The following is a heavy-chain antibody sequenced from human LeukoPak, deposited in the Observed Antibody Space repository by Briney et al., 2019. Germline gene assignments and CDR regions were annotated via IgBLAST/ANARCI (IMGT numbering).Heavy chain of an antibody. J-gene: IGHJ4*02. V-gene: IGHV3-21*01. CDR2: FGTRSTSV. CDR1: GFTFSGYS. Sequence: GGSLRLSCTASGFTFSGYSMNWIRQAPGKGLEWVSSFGTRSTSVYHAGSVKGRFAISRDNAKNSLYLQMNSLRAEDTAVYYCAREGLGGGSYYTDYWGQGTLVTVSS. CDR3: AREGLGGGSYYTDY. D-gene: IGHD3-10*01.